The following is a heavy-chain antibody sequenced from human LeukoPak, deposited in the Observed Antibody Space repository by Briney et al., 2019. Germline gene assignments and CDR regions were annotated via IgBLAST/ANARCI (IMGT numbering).Heavy chain of an antibody. Sequence: GGSLRLSCAASGLTFSSYWMSWVRQAPGKGLEWVANIKQDRSEKYYVDSVKGRFTISRDNAKNSLHLQMNSLRAEDTAVYYCARDISGRSDYWGQGTLVTVSS. D-gene: IGHD3-10*01. CDR2: IKQDRSEK. J-gene: IGHJ4*02. V-gene: IGHV3-7*01. CDR3: ARDISGRSDY. CDR1: GLTFSSYW.